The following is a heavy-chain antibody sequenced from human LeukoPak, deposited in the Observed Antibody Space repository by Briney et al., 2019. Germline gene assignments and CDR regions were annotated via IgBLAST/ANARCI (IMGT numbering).Heavy chain of an antibody. CDR1: GFTLSNYS. CDR3: TRDLRGSGWLVDY. CDR2: ISVSGSYI. J-gene: IGHJ4*02. Sequence: GGSLRLSCAASGFTLSNYSTNWVRQAPGKGLEWVSYISVSGSYIYYADSVKGRFTISRDNAKNSLSLQMNSLRDEDTAVYYCTRDLRGSGWLVDYWGQGTLVTVSS. D-gene: IGHD6-19*01. V-gene: IGHV3-48*02.